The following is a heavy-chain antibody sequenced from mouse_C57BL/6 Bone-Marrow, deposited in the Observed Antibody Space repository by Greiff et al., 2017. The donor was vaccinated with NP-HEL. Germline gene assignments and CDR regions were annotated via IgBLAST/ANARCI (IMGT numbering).Heavy chain of an antibody. CDR2: IYPRSGNT. V-gene: IGHV1-81*01. D-gene: IGHD1-1*01. CDR1: GYTFTSYG. J-gene: IGHJ3*01. CDR3: ARNGSSYVGFAY. Sequence: QVQLQQSGAELARPGASVKLSCKASGYTFTSYGISWVKQRTGQGLEWIGEIYPRSGNTYYNEKFKGKATLTADKSSSTAYMELRSLTSEDSAVYFCARNGSSYVGFAYWGQGTLVTVSA.